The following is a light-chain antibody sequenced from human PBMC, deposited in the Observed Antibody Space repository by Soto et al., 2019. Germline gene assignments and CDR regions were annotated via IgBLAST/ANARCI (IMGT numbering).Light chain of an antibody. J-gene: IGKJ1*01. CDR1: QRVSSSS. CDR3: QQYSISST. CDR2: GVS. Sequence: EIVLPQSPATLSFSPGGRPTLSCRASQRVSSSSLAWYQHKPGQSPRLLIFGVSSRATDIPDRFSGSGSGTDFTLTINRLEPEDFAVYYCQQYSISSTFGQGTKVDIK. V-gene: IGKV3-20*01.